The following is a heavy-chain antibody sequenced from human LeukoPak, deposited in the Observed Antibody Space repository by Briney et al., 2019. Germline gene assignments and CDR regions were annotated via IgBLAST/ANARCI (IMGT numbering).Heavy chain of an antibody. D-gene: IGHD5-12*01. Sequence: GGSLRLSCAVSGINFRGYWMAWVRQAPGKGLKWGANMKQDGSEKYYVDSVKGRFTISRDNAKNSLYLEMNSLRVEDTAVYYCARDLGHTGYDLYDYWGQGTLVTVSS. J-gene: IGHJ4*02. CDR2: MKQDGSEK. CDR3: ARDLGHTGYDLYDY. V-gene: IGHV3-7*01. CDR1: GINFRGYW.